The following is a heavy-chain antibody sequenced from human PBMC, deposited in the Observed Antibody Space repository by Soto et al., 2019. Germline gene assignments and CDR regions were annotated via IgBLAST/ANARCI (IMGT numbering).Heavy chain of an antibody. CDR3: TRGADYYYDSSGYYGPFAI. CDR2: IRSKAYGGTT. J-gene: IGHJ3*02. CDR1: GFTFGDYA. Sequence: GGSLRLSCTASGFTFGDYAMSWFRQGPGKGLEWVGFIRSKAYGGTTEYAASVKGRFTISRDDSKSIAYLQMNSLKTEDTAVYYCTRGADYYYDSSGYYGPFAICRQGTIVTVS. D-gene: IGHD3-22*01. V-gene: IGHV3-49*03.